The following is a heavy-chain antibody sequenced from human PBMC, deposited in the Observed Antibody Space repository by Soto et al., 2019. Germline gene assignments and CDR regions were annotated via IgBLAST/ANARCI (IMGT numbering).Heavy chain of an antibody. CDR3: AKDGGWSLAVAGLFDY. V-gene: IGHV3-23*01. CDR2: ISDSGGST. CDR1: GSTFSSDD. J-gene: IGHJ4*02. D-gene: IGHD6-19*01. Sequence: SLRLSCVVSGSTFSSDDMSWVRQAPGRGLEWVSGISDSGGSTYYADSVKGRFTISRDNAKNTLYLQMKSLRVEDAALYYCAKDGGWSLAVAGLFDYWGPGTQVTVSS.